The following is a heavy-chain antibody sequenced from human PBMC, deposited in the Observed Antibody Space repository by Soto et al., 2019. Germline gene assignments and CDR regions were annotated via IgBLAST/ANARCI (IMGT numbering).Heavy chain of an antibody. D-gene: IGHD6-19*01. V-gene: IGHV6-1*01. CDR1: GESVSSNSAA. CDR3: ARGMGSGRSNGWFDP. Sequence: SETLSLTCAICGESVSSNSAAWNWIRQSPSRGLEWLGRTYCRSKWYNDYAVSVKSRITINPDTSKNRFSLQLNSVTPEDTAVYYCARGMGSGRSNGWFDPWGQGTLVTVSS. J-gene: IGHJ5*02. CDR2: TYCRSKWYN.